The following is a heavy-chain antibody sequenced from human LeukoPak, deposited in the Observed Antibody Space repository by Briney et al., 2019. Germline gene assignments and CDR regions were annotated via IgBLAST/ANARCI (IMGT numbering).Heavy chain of an antibody. CDR1: GFTFRDYN. V-gene: IGHV3-11*04. D-gene: IGHD2-21*02. Sequence: GGSLRLSCGASGFTFRDYNMSWIRQAPGKGLEYISYINTGGGSIYYAGSVKGRFTISRDNAKNSLYLQMNNVRAEDTAVYYCARTSTDCLDCWGQGTLVTVSS. CDR3: ARTSTDCLDC. CDR2: INTGGGSI. J-gene: IGHJ4*02.